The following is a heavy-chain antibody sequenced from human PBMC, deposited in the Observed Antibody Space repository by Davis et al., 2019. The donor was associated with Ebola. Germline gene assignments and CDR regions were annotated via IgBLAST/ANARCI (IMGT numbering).Heavy chain of an antibody. V-gene: IGHV3-33*01. CDR2: IWYDGSNK. D-gene: IGHD3-10*01. CDR3: ARDLRKGSGSYRFDY. Sequence: GGSLRLSCAASGFIFSDYGVHWVRQTPGKGLEWVAVIWYDGSNKDYIDSVKGRFTISRDDSINTLYLQMNSLRPEDTAVYYCARDLRKGSGSYRFDYWGQGTLVTVSS. J-gene: IGHJ4*02. CDR1: GFIFSDYG.